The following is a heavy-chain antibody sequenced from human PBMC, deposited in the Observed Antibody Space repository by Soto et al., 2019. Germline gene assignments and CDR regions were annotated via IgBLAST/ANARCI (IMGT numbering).Heavy chain of an antibody. V-gene: IGHV4-30-4*01. Sequence: PSETLSLTCTVSGGSISSGDYYWSWIRQPPGKGLEWIGYIYYSGSTYYNPSLKSRVTTSVDTSKNQFSLKLSSVTAADTAVYYCAREVVVVAAALWFDPWGQGTLVTVSS. CDR3: AREVVVVAAALWFDP. J-gene: IGHJ5*02. CDR1: GGSISSGDYY. CDR2: IYYSGST. D-gene: IGHD2-15*01.